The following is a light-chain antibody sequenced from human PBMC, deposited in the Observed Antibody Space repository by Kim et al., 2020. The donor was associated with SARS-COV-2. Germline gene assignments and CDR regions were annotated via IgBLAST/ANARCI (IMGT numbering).Light chain of an antibody. Sequence: APGKTARITCGGNNIGSKSVHWYQQKPGQAPVLVIYYDSDRPSGRPERFSGSNSGNTATLTISRVEAGDEADYYCQVWDSSSDHRVFGGGTKLTVL. CDR3: QVWDSSSDHRV. CDR1: NIGSKS. J-gene: IGLJ3*02. CDR2: YDS. V-gene: IGLV3-21*04.